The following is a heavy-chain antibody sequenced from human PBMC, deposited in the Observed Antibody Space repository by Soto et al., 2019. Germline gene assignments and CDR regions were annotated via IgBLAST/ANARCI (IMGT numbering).Heavy chain of an antibody. CDR1: GDSIGGVGY. D-gene: IGHD2-21*02. J-gene: IGHJ5*02. Sequence: SETLSLTCTVSGDSIGGVGYWSWIRQFPGRGLEWIGCISSSGSTYYNPALNNRISLSLDTSQNQFSLKPVSVTAADTAIYYCARSGVTGIVIPSHWFDPWGQGTLVTVSS. CDR3: ARSGVTGIVIPSHWFDP. CDR2: ISSSGST. V-gene: IGHV4-31*03.